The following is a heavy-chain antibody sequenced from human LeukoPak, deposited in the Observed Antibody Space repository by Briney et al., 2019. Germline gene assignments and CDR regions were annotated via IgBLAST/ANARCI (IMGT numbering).Heavy chain of an antibody. CDR1: GYSINSGYY. V-gene: IGHV4-38-2*01. Sequence: SETLSLTCAVSGYSINSGYYWGWIRQPPGKGLEWIGSIYHSGSTYYNPSLKSRVTISVDTSKNQFSLKLSSVTAADTAVYYCARGVTMVRGAAYFDYWGQGTLVTVSS. D-gene: IGHD3-10*01. CDR3: ARGVTMVRGAAYFDY. CDR2: IYHSGST. J-gene: IGHJ4*02.